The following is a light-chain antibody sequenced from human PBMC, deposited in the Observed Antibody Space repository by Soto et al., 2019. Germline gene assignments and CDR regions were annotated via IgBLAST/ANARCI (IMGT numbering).Light chain of an antibody. CDR3: LQHNSYPLT. Sequence: DIQMTQSPSSLSAPVGGRVTITCRASQGIRRDLGWYQQKPGKAPTRLIYAVSSLHSGVPSRFSGSGSGTEITLTISSLQPEDSATYDCLQHNSYPLTFGVGTKVEIK. CDR2: AVS. V-gene: IGKV1-17*01. J-gene: IGKJ4*01. CDR1: QGIRRD.